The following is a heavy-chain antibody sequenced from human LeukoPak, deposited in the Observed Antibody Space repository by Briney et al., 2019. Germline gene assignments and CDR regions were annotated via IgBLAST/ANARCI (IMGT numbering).Heavy chain of an antibody. CDR2: IIPILGIA. D-gene: IGHD6-13*01. CDR1: GGTFSSYA. J-gene: IGHJ6*02. Sequence: GASVKVSCKAYGGTFSSYAISWVRQAPGQGLEWMGRIIPILGIANYAQKFQGRVTITADKSTSTAYRELSSLRSEDTAVYYCARVAPAYSSSWDYYYGMDVWGQGTTVTVSS. CDR3: ARVAPAYSSSWDYYYGMDV. V-gene: IGHV1-69*04.